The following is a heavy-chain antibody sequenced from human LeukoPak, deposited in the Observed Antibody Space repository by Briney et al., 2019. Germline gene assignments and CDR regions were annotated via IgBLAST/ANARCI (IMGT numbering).Heavy chain of an antibody. CDR1: GGSISSGDYY. Sequence: SETPSLTCTVSGGSISSGDYYWSWIRQPPGKGLEWIGYIYYSGSTYYNPSLKSRLTISVDTSKNQFPLKLSSVTAADTAVYYCARARYYYGSGSLRDFDYWGQGTLVTVSS. CDR3: ARARYYYGSGSLRDFDY. CDR2: IYYSGST. D-gene: IGHD3-10*01. V-gene: IGHV4-30-4*01. J-gene: IGHJ4*02.